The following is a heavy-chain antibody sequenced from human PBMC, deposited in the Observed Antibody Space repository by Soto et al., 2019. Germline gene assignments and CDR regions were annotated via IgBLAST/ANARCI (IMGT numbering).Heavy chain of an antibody. D-gene: IGHD3-3*01. CDR3: ARDPFTIFGVVPGYMDV. V-gene: IGHV1-18*01. CDR1: GYTFTSYG. J-gene: IGHJ6*03. CDR2: ISAYNGNT. Sequence: QVQLVQSGAEVKKPGASVKVSCKASGYTFTSYGISWVRQAPGQGLEWMGWISAYNGNTNYVQKLQGRVTMTTDTSTSTAYMELRSLRSDDTAVYYCARDPFTIFGVVPGYMDVWGKGTTVTVSS.